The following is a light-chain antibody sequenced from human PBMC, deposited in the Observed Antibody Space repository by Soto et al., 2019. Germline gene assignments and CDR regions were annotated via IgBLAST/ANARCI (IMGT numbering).Light chain of an antibody. J-gene: IGLJ2*01. V-gene: IGLV2-14*01. CDR1: SSDVGGYNY. CDR2: EVS. CDR3: RSYTSSSPPSV. Sequence: QSALTQPASVSGSPGQSLTISCTGTSSDVGGYNYVSWYQQHPGKAPKLMIYEVSNRPSGVSNRVSGSTSGNTASLTISGLQAEDEADYSGRSYTSSSPPSVFGGVPKLTVL.